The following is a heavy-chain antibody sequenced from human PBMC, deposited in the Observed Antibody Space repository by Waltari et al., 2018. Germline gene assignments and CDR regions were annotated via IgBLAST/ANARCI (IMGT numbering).Heavy chain of an antibody. Sequence: QLQLQESGPGLVKPSETLSLTCTVSGGSISSSSYYWGWIRQPPGKGLEWIGSIYYSGSTYYNPSLKSRVTISVDTSKNQFSLKLSSVTAADTAVYHCARRIVVVVAATRDLFDYWGQGTLVTVSS. CDR1: GGSISSSSYY. CDR3: ARRIVVVVAATRDLFDY. V-gene: IGHV4-39*01. CDR2: IYYSGST. D-gene: IGHD2-15*01. J-gene: IGHJ4*02.